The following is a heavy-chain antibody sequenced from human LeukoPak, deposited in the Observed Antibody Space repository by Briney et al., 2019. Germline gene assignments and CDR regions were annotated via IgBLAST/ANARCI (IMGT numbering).Heavy chain of an antibody. CDR3: ASGEVGDANDY. CDR2: THHSGNT. D-gene: IGHD4-17*01. J-gene: IGHJ4*02. Sequence: SETLSLTCIVSGDSVSGYYWNWIRQPPGKGLEWIGYTHHSGNTLYNPSLKSRVTTSVDTSKNQFSLSLSSVTAADTAVYYCASGEVGDANDYWGQGTLVTVSS. CDR1: GDSVSGYY. V-gene: IGHV4-59*02.